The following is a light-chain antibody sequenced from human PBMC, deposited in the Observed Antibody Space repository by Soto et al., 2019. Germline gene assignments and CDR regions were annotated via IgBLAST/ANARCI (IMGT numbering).Light chain of an antibody. J-gene: IGLJ1*01. CDR2: EVT. V-gene: IGLV2-8*01. CDR1: SSDVGGYNF. CDR3: SSYEATNNYV. Sequence: QSVLAQPPSASGSPGQSVAISCTGTSSDVGGYNFVSWYRQYPGKAPQLIIYEVTKRPSGFPDRFSGSKSGNTASLTVSGLQAEDEADYYCSSYEATNNYVFGSGTKVTVL.